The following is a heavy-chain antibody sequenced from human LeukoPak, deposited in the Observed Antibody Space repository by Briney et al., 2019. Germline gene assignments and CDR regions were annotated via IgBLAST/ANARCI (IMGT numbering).Heavy chain of an antibody. CDR1: GFSFGKYW. J-gene: IGHJ4*02. CDR2: IKLDGSEK. V-gene: IGHV3-7*01. D-gene: IGHD3-22*01. CDR3: ARDDSSGYYTNFDY. Sequence: GGSLRLSCVASGFSFGKYWMSWVRQAPGKGLEWVANIKLDGSEKNYVDSVKGRFTISRDNAKNSLYLQMNSLRAEDTAVYYCARDDSSGYYTNFDYWGQGTLVTVSS.